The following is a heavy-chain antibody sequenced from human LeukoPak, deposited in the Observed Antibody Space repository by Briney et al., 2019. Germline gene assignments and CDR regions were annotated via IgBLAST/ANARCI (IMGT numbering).Heavy chain of an antibody. CDR2: ISSSGSTI. CDR3: ARSRYSYGYDY. D-gene: IGHD5-18*01. CDR1: VFTFSNYE. V-gene: IGHV3-48*03. Sequence: GGSLRLSSAASVFTFSNYEMNRVRQGPGKGLERVSYISSSGSTIYYADSVKGRFTISRDNAKNSLYLQMNSLRAEDTAVYYCARSRYSYGYDYWGQGTLVTVSS. J-gene: IGHJ4*02.